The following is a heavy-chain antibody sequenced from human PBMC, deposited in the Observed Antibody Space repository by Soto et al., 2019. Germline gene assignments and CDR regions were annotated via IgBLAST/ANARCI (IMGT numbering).Heavy chain of an antibody. CDR2: IIPIFGTA. CDR1: VGTFSSYA. CDR3: ARENFRYGMDV. Sequence: QVQLVQSGAEVKKPGSSVNVSCKASVGTFSSYAISWVRQAPGQGLEWMGGIIPIFGTANYAQKFQGRVTITADESTSTAYMELSSLRSEDTAVYYCARENFRYGMDVWGQGTTVTVSS. V-gene: IGHV1-69*01. D-gene: IGHD1-7*01. J-gene: IGHJ6*02.